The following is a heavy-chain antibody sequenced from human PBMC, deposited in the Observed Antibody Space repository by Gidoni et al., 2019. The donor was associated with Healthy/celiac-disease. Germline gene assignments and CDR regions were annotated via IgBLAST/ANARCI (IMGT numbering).Heavy chain of an antibody. CDR1: GFPFSSYG. J-gene: IGHJ4*02. CDR3: AKVSFGILTGCFDY. D-gene: IGHD3-9*01. Sequence: QVQLVESGGGVVQPGRSLRLSCAASGFPFSSYGMHWVRQAPGKGLEWVAVISYDGSNKYYADSVKGRFTISRDNSKNTLYLQMNSLRAEDTAVYYCAKVSFGILTGCFDYWGQGTLVTVSS. V-gene: IGHV3-30*18. CDR2: ISYDGSNK.